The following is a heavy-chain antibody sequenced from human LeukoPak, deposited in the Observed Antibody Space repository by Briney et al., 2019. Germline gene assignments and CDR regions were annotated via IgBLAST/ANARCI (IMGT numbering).Heavy chain of an antibody. CDR3: ARQRAPALIDY. CDR2: IYYSGST. Sequence: SETLSLTCTVSGGSISSSSYYWGWIRQPPGKGLEWIGSIYYSGSTYYSPSLKSRVTISVDTSKNQFSLKLSSVTAADTAVYYCARQRAPALIDYWGQGTLVTVSS. CDR1: GGSISSSSYY. V-gene: IGHV4-39*01. D-gene: IGHD1-26*01. J-gene: IGHJ4*02.